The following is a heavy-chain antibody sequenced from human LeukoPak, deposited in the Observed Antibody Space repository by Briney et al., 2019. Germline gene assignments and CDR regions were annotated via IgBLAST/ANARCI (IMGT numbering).Heavy chain of an antibody. CDR2: ISYDGNNN. CDR1: GFTIRNYA. CDR3: AAPYSSTWFDY. D-gene: IGHD6-13*01. V-gene: IGHV3-30-3*01. J-gene: IGHJ4*02. Sequence: GGSLRLSCAASGFTIRNYAMHWVRQAPGKGLEWVAVISYDGNNNYFADSVKGRFTISRDNSKNTLYLQMNSLTSEDTAVYYCAAPYSSTWFDYWGQGTLVTVSS.